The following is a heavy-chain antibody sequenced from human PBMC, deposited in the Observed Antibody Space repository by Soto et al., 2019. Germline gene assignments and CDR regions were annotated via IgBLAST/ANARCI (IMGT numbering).Heavy chain of an antibody. V-gene: IGHV1-18*01. CDR2: ISPHNGNT. CDR3: ARDTGNSFDY. CDR1: GYTFNTYF. J-gene: IGHJ4*02. Sequence: HVQLVQSGGELKKPGASVKVSCNTSGYTFNTYFITWVRQAPGQGLEWMGCISPHNGNTNYADKFQGRVTMTADTITKTAYMELRNLRIDDTAVYYCARDTGNSFDYWGQGTPVTVSS.